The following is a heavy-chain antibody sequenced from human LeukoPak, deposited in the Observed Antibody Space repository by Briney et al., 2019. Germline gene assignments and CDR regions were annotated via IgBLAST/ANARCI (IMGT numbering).Heavy chain of an antibody. CDR2: IIPIFGTA. J-gene: IGHJ4*02. D-gene: IGHD3-22*01. Sequence: SVKVSCKASGGTFSSYAISWVRQAPGQGLEWMGGIIPIFGTANYAQSLQGIVIITADRSTNTAYMELSSLRFEDSAVYFCARHSSRGHYYDFDFWGQGSLVTVSS. V-gene: IGHV1-69*06. CDR3: ARHSSRGHYYDFDF. CDR1: GGTFSSYA.